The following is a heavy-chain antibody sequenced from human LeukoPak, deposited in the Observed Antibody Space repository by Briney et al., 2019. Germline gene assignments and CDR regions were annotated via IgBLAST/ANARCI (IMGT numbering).Heavy chain of an antibody. CDR3: ARDMSDCSSTSCYNNIDY. CDR2: VYSGGIT. CDR1: GLTVSTNY. D-gene: IGHD2-2*02. V-gene: IGHV3-53*01. J-gene: IGHJ4*02. Sequence: GGSLRLSCAVSGLTVSTNYMNWVRQAPGKGLEWVSVVYSGGITNYADSVKGRFTVSRDISNNTVYLQMNSLRAEDTAIYYCARDMSDCSSTSCYNNIDYWGQGTLVTVSS.